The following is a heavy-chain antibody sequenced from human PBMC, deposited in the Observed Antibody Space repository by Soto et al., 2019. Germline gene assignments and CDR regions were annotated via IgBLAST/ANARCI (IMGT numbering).Heavy chain of an antibody. D-gene: IGHD3-22*01. CDR3: ARLGGYYQAFDS. CDR1: NSPISDFY. J-gene: IGHJ4*01. CDR2: IYYTGTT. V-gene: IGHV4-59*08. Sequence: SETLSLTCNVSNSPISDFYWSWFRQPPGQGLEWVGYIYYTGTTTYNPSLRSRVDISIDASKSQFSLDLRSVTAADTAVYYCARLGGYYQAFDSWGHGALVTVSS.